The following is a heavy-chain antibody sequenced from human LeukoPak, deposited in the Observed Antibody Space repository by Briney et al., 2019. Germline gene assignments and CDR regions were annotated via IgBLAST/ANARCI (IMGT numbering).Heavy chain of an antibody. CDR2: IKQDGSEK. Sequence: GGSLRLSCAASGFTFSSYWMSWVRQAPGKGLEWVANIKQDGSEKYYVDSVKGRFTISRDSSKNTLYLQMNSLRAEDTAVYYCATSRIQLWLPYYWGQGTLVTVSS. D-gene: IGHD5-18*01. CDR1: GFTFSSYW. CDR3: ATSRIQLWLPYY. V-gene: IGHV3-7*01. J-gene: IGHJ4*02.